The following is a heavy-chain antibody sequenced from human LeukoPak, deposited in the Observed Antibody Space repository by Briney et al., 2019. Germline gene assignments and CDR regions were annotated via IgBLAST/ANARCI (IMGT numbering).Heavy chain of an antibody. J-gene: IGHJ4*02. CDR1: GYIFTTYF. V-gene: IGHV1-46*01. Sequence: ASVKVSCKASGYIFTTYFMHWLRQAPGQGPEWMGIINPRGGSTDYAQKFQGRVTMTSDTSTSTVYMELKSLTSEDTAVYYCAGGGYYDTSGYYHFDYWGQGTLVTVSS. CDR2: INPRGGST. D-gene: IGHD3-22*01. CDR3: AGGGYYDTSGYYHFDY.